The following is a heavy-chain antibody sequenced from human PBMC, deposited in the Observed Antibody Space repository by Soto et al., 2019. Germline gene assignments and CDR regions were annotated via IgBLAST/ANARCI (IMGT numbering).Heavy chain of an antibody. Sequence: ASVKVSFKASGYSFTSYGISWVRQAPGQGLEWMGWISAYNGNTNYAQKLQGRVTMTTDTSTSTAYMELRSLRSDDTAVYYCARDRPLAVAGTNYYYYGMDVWGQGTTVTVSS. CDR3: ARDRPLAVAGTNYYYYGMDV. J-gene: IGHJ6*02. D-gene: IGHD6-19*01. V-gene: IGHV1-18*01. CDR2: ISAYNGNT. CDR1: GYSFTSYG.